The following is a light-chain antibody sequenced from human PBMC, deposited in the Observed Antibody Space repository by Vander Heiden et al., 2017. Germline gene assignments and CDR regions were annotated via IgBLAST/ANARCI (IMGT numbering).Light chain of an antibody. V-gene: IGLV2-23*02. CDR1: SSDVGSYNL. Sequence: QSALTQPASVSGYPRQSITISCTGTSSDVGSYNLVSWYQQHPGKAPKLMIYEVNRRPSGVSNRFSGSKSGNTASLTISGLQAEDEADYHCCSYAGSSTWVFGGGTQLTVL. CDR3: CSYAGSSTWV. J-gene: IGLJ3*02. CDR2: EVN.